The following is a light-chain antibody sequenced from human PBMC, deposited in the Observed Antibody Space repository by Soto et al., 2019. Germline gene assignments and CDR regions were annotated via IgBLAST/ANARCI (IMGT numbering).Light chain of an antibody. CDR2: DVS. J-gene: IGLJ1*01. V-gene: IGLV2-11*01. CDR1: SSDVGGYNY. CDR3: CSYAGSYTYA. Sequence: QSALTQPRSVSGSPGQSVTISCTGTSSDVGGYNYVSWYQQHPGKAPKLMIYDVSQRPSGVPDRFSGSKSGNTASLTISGLQSEDEADYYCCSYAGSYTYAFGTGTKATVL.